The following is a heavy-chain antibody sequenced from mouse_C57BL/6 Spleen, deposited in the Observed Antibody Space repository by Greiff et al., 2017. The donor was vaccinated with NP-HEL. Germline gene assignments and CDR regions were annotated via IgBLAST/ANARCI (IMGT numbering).Heavy chain of an antibody. CDR2: ISSSSSTI. CDR3: ARPGGSSYYFDY. Sequence: EVKRVESGGGLVKPGGSLKLSCAASGFTFSDYGMHWVRQAPEKGLEWVAYISSSSSTIYYADTVKGRFTISRDNAKNTLFLQMTSLRSEDTAMYYCARPGGSSYYFDYWGQGTTLTVSS. J-gene: IGHJ2*01. CDR1: GFTFSDYG. D-gene: IGHD1-1*01. V-gene: IGHV5-17*01.